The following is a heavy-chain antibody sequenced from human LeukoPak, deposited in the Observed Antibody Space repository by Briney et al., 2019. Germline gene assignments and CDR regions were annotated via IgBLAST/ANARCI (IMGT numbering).Heavy chain of an antibody. CDR1: GGSFSGYY. CDR3: ARGFGSGWYAISRYFDY. CDR2: INHSGST. Sequence: MSSETLSLTCAVYGGSFSGYYWSWIRQPPGKGLEWIGEINHSGSTNYNPSLKSRVTISVDTSKNQFSLKLSSVTAADTAVYYCARGFGSGWYAISRYFDYWGQGTLVTVSS. V-gene: IGHV4-34*01. D-gene: IGHD6-19*01. J-gene: IGHJ4*02.